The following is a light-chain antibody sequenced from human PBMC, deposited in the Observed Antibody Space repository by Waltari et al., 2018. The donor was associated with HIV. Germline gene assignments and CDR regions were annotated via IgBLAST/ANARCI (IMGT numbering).Light chain of an antibody. J-gene: IGKJ1*01. Sequence: EIVLTQSPATLSLSPGERATLSCRASQRVSSYLAWYQQKPGQAPRLLIYDASNRATGITARFSGSGSGTDFTLTISSLEPEDFAVYYCQQRSNWPRTFGQGTKVEIK. CDR1: QRVSSY. CDR2: DAS. CDR3: QQRSNWPRT. V-gene: IGKV3-11*01.